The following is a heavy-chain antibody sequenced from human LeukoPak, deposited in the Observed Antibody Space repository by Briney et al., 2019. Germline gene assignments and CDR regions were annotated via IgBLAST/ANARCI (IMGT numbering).Heavy chain of an antibody. Sequence: TSGTLSLTCTVSGGSVSSGSYYWSWIRQPPGKGLEWIGYNYYSGSTNYNPSLKSRVTISVDTSKNQFSLKLSSVTAADTAVYYCAAAAGYRREAYWGQGTLVTVSS. CDR2: NYYSGST. CDR1: GGSVSSGSYY. CDR3: AAAAGYRREAY. J-gene: IGHJ4*02. V-gene: IGHV4-61*01. D-gene: IGHD6-13*01.